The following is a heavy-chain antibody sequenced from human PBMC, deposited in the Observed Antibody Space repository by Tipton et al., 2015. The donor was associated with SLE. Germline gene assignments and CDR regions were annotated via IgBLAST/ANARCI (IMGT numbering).Heavy chain of an antibody. J-gene: IGHJ4*02. Sequence: TLSLTCAVYGGSFSGYYWSWIRQPPGKGLEWIGEINHSGSTNYNPSLKSRVTISVDTSKNQFSLKLSSVTAADTAVYYCARLRAAAGLGYWGQGTLVTVSS. CDR2: INHSGST. V-gene: IGHV4-34*01. D-gene: IGHD6-13*01. CDR3: ARLRAAAGLGY. CDR1: GGSFSGYY.